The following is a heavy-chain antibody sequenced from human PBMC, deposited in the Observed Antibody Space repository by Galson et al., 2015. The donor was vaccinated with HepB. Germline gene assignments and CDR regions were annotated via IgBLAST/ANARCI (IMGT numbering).Heavy chain of an antibody. CDR2: LYSGGTT. D-gene: IGHD3-16*01. V-gene: IGHV3-53*01. CDR3: ASNVVSGRIDAFDI. CDR1: GFSVSSNY. Sequence: SLRLSCAASGFSVSSNYMSWVRQAPAKGLEWVSVLYSGGTTQYADSVKGRFTISRDNSKNTLYLQMNNLRVEDAAVYYCASNVVSGRIDAFDIWGQGTMVTVSS. J-gene: IGHJ3*02.